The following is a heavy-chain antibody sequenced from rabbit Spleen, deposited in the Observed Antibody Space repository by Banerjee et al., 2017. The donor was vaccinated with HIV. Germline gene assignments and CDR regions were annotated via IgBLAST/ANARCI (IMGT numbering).Heavy chain of an antibody. D-gene: IGHD8-1*01. Sequence: QEQLVESGGGLVQPEGTLTLTCKASGIDFSSFYDMCWVRQAPGKGLEWVACAYAGSSDSTYSATWAKGRFTISKTSSTTVTLQMTSLTAADTATYFCARDAGTSFSTYGMDLWGQGTLVTVS. V-gene: IGHV1S45*01. CDR1: GIDFSSFYD. J-gene: IGHJ6*01. CDR3: ARDAGTSFSTYGMDL. CDR2: AYAGSSDST.